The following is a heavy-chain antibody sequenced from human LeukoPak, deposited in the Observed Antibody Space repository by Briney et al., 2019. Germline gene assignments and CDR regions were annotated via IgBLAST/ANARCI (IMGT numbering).Heavy chain of an antibody. CDR2: INQDAGDK. V-gene: IGHV3-7*01. CDR3: AKQRGQGYYFDY. Sequence: ETLSLTCTVSGYSISSGYYWGWIRQPPGKGLEWVANINQDAGDKYYVDSVKGRFTISRDNVNHSLYLQMNSLRAEDTAVYYCAKQRGQGYYFDYWGQGTLVTVSS. J-gene: IGHJ4*02. D-gene: IGHD1/OR15-1a*01. CDR1: GYSISSGYY.